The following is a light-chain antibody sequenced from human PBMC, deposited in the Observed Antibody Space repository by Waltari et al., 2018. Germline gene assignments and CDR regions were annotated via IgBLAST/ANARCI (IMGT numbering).Light chain of an antibody. J-gene: IGKJ3*01. Sequence: EIVLTQSPGTLSLSPGARATLSCRASQSVSSSYFAWYQQKPGQAPRLLISGASSRATGIPDRFSGSGSGTDFTLTISRLEPEDFAVYYCQQYGSSPFTFGPGTKVDIK. CDR3: QQYGSSPFT. CDR2: GAS. CDR1: QSVSSSY. V-gene: IGKV3-20*01.